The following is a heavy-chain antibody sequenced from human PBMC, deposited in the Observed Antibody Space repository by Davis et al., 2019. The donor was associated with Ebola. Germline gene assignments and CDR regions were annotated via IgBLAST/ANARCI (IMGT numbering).Heavy chain of an antibody. D-gene: IGHD2-15*01. CDR2: ISGSGGST. CDR1: GFTFSSFA. CDR3: AKDEVVVAAVDY. Sequence: PGGSLRLSCAASGFTFSSFAMSWVRQAPGKGLDWVSAISGSGGSTYYADSVKGRFTISRDNSKNTLYLQMNRLRAEDTAVYYCAKDEVVVAAVDYWGQGTLVTVSS. V-gene: IGHV3-23*01. J-gene: IGHJ4*02.